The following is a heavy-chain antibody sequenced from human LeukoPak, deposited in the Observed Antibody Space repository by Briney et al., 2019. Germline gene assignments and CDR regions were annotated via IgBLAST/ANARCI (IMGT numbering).Heavy chain of an antibody. CDR2: ISSSSSYI. Sequence: GGSLRLSCAASGFTFSDYYMSWIRQAPGKGLEWVSSISSSSSYIYYADSVKGRFTISRDNAKNSLYLQMNSLRAEDTAVYYCARDLSPDGDYFDYWGQGTLVTVSS. D-gene: IGHD4-17*01. CDR3: ARDLSPDGDYFDY. CDR1: GFTFSDYY. V-gene: IGHV3-11*06. J-gene: IGHJ4*02.